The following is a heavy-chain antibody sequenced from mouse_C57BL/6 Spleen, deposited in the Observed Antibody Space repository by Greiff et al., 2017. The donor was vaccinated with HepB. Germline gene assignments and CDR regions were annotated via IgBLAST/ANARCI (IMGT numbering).Heavy chain of an antibody. CDR3: ARGGSYYAMDY. CDR1: GYSFTSYY. Sequence: QVQLQQSGPELVKPGASVKISCKASGYSFTSYYIHWVKQRPGQGLEWIGWIYPGSGSTKYNEKFKGKATLTADTSSSTAYMQLSSLTSEDSAVYYCARGGSYYAMDYWGQGTSVTVSS. V-gene: IGHV1-66*01. J-gene: IGHJ4*01. CDR2: IYPGSGST.